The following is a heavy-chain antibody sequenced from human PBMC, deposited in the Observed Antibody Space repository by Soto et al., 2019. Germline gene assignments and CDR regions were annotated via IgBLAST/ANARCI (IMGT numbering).Heavy chain of an antibody. Sequence: QVQLVESGAGVVQPGRSLRLSSVASGFTFSSHAMHWVREAPGKGLEWVAVIWYDGSKKYYADSVKGRFTVARDDSKNTLYLQMNSLRVEDTAVYYCARDPGYSNYDFDYWGQGTLVTVSP. D-gene: IGHD5-12*01. J-gene: IGHJ4*02. CDR2: IWYDGSKK. CDR3: ARDPGYSNYDFDY. CDR1: GFTFSSHA. V-gene: IGHV3-33*01.